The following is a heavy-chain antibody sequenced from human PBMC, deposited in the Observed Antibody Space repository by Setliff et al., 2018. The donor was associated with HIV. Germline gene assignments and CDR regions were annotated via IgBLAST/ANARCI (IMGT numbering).Heavy chain of an antibody. CDR2: ISPKYGGT. CDR3: ARDRGVYCISSSCYSPVDAFDI. J-gene: IGHJ3*02. V-gene: IGHV1-18*04. D-gene: IGHD2-2*01. Sequence: ASVKVSCKASGYSFSDYYIHWVRQAPGHGFQWVGWISPKYGGTNYAQKRQGRVTVTTDTSTSTAYMELRSLRSDDTAVYYCARDRGVYCISSSCYSPVDAFDIWGQGTMVTVSS. CDR1: GYSFSDYY.